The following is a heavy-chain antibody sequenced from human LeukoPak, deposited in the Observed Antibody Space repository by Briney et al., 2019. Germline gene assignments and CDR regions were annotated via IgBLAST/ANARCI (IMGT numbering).Heavy chain of an antibody. J-gene: IGHJ3*02. CDR1: GYTLTEFS. V-gene: IGHV1-24*01. D-gene: IGHD3-10*01. CDR2: FDPEDRKT. CDR3: ATDSSGSGTYYMDAFDI. Sequence: ASVKVSCKVSGYTLTEFSIHWVRQAPGKGLEWMGGFDPEDRKTVYAEKFRGRVTLTEGTSTDTAYMELSSLRSEDTAVYFCATDSSGSGTYYMDAFDIWGQGTMVTVSS.